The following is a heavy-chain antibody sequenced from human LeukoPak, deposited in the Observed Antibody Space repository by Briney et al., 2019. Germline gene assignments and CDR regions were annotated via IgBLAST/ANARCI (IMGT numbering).Heavy chain of an antibody. Sequence: GGSLRLSCTVSGFTFSRNWMSWVRQAPGKGLEWVANIKQDGSEKYYVDSVKGRFTISRDNVKNSLYLQMNSLRAEDTAVYYCARGNYYHDSSGHHYYFDYWGQGTLVTVSS. CDR1: GFTFSRNW. V-gene: IGHV3-7*03. CDR3: ARGNYYHDSSGHHYYFDY. CDR2: IKQDGSEK. D-gene: IGHD3-22*01. J-gene: IGHJ4*02.